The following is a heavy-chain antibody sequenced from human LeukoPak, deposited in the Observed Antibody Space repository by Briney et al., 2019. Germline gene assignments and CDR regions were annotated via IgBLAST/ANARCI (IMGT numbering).Heavy chain of an antibody. CDR1: GFTFNIYG. D-gene: IGHD3-3*01. V-gene: IGHV3-48*02. J-gene: IGHJ5*02. CDR2: IGGSGVAT. Sequence: GESLRLSCAASGFTFNIYGMNWVRQAPGKGLEWVAYIGGSGVATYYTDFVRGRFTISRDNARNSLYLQMNSLRDEDTAIYYCARGGQSADNWFDPWGQGILVTVSS. CDR3: ARGGQSADNWFDP.